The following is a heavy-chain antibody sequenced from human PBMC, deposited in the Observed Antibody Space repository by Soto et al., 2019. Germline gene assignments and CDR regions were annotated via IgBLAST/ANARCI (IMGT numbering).Heavy chain of an antibody. D-gene: IGHD6-19*01. CDR3: AEEDGGWFLGKN. CDR2: IVVGSGNT. CDR1: GFTFTSSA. Sequence: QMQLVQSGPEVKKPGTSVKVSCKASGFTFTSSAVQWVRQARGQRLEWIGWIVVGSGNTNYAQKFQERVTITRDMSTSTAYMELSSLRSEDTAVYYCAEEDGGWFLGKNWGQGTLVTVSS. J-gene: IGHJ4*02. V-gene: IGHV1-58*01.